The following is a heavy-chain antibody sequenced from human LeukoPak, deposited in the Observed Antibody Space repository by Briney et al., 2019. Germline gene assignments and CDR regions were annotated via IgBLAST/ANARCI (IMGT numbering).Heavy chain of an antibody. J-gene: IGHJ6*03. CDR2: IKQDGSEK. CDR1: GFTFSSYW. CDR3: ARDDVLRYFDWSGRYYYYYMDV. D-gene: IGHD3-9*01. V-gene: IGHV3-7*01. Sequence: PGGSLRLSCAASGFTFSSYWMSWVRQAPGKGLEWVANIKQDGSEKYYVDSVKGRFTISRDNAKNSLYLQMNSLRAEDTAVYYCARDDVLRYFDWSGRYYYYYMDVWGKGTTVTVSS.